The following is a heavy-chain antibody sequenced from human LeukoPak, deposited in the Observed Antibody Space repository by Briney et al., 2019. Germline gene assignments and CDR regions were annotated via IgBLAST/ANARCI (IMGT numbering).Heavy chain of an antibody. CDR3: ASWGAGGNS. CDR2: ISDDGSIT. J-gene: IGHJ4*02. V-gene: IGHV3-74*03. D-gene: IGHD3-16*01. Sequence: GGPLRLSCAASGFTFDDYAMHWVRQAPGKGLVWVSRISDDGSITTYADSVQGRFTISRDNAESTVFLQMNSLRAEDTAVYYCASWGAGGNSWGQGTLVTVSS. CDR1: GFTFDDYA.